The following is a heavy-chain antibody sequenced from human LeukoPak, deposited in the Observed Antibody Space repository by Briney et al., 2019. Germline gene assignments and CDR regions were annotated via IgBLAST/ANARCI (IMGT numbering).Heavy chain of an antibody. D-gene: IGHD4-23*01. J-gene: IGHJ4*02. CDR2: INHSGST. CDR3: ARVIGLRRWIDY. CDR1: GGSFSGYY. V-gene: IGHV4-34*01. Sequence: PSETLSLTCAVYGGSFSGYYWSWIRQPPGKGLEWIGEINHSGSTNYNPSLKSRVTISVDTSKNQFSLKLSSVTAADTAVYYCARVIGLRRWIDYWGQGTLVTVSS.